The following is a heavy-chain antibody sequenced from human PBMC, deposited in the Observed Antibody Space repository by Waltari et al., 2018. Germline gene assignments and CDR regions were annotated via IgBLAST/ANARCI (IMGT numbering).Heavy chain of an antibody. CDR1: GGSISSGSYY. D-gene: IGHD6-19*01. V-gene: IGHV4-61*02. J-gene: IGHJ4*02. CDR3: ARDAAYSSGWSYYFDY. CDR2: IYTSGST. Sequence: QVQLQESGPGLVKPSQTLSLTCTVSGGSISSGSYYWSWIRQPAGKGLEWIGRIYTSGSTNYNPSLKSRVTRSVDTSKNQFSLKLSSVTAADTAVYYCARDAAYSSGWSYYFDYWGQGTLVTVSS.